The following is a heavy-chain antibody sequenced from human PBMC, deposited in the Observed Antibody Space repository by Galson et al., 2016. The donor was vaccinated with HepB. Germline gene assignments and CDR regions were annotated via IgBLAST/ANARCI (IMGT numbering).Heavy chain of an antibody. CDR3: VRSNFADY. V-gene: IGHV3-23*01. J-gene: IGHJ4*02. CDR2: ISGSGDNT. Sequence: SLRLSCAGSGFLFWNTWMSWVRQAPGKGPQWVSTISGSGDNTYYGDSVKGRFAVSRDNSKNTLSLQLSSLGAEDTAVYYCVRSNFADYWGQGVLVTVAS. CDR1: GFLFWNTW. D-gene: IGHD4-11*01.